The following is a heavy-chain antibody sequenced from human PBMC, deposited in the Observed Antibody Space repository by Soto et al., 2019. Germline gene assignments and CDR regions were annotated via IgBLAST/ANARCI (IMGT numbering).Heavy chain of an antibody. V-gene: IGHV1-69*13. CDR3: ARDNAQRGYSYGNYYYYGMDV. CDR2: IIPIFGTA. Sequence: SVKVSCKASGGTFSSHAISWVRQAPGQGLEWMGGIIPIFGTANYAQKFQGRVTITADESTSTAYMELSSLRSEDTAVYYCARDNAQRGYSYGNYYYYGMDVWGQGTTVTVSS. CDR1: GGTFSSHA. J-gene: IGHJ6*02. D-gene: IGHD5-18*01.